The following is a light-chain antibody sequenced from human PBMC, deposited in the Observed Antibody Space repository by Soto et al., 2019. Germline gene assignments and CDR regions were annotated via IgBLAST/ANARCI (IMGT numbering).Light chain of an antibody. CDR3: SSYRSGGTFV. CDR2: VVS. Sequence: QSALAQPTSVSGSPGQSIAISCTGTSSDVGGYNYVSWHQQHPGKAPKVLISVVSNRSSGVSNRFSGSKSGNTASLTISGLQAEDEADYYCSSYRSGGTFVFGSGTQLTVL. J-gene: IGLJ7*01. CDR1: SSDVGGYNY. V-gene: IGLV2-14*01.